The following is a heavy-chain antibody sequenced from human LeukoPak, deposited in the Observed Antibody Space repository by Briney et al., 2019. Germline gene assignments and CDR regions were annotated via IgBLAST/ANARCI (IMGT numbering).Heavy chain of an antibody. CDR3: ARDMYYYDSSGSVT. J-gene: IGHJ4*02. V-gene: IGHV3-9*01. D-gene: IGHD3-22*01. Sequence: GRSLRLSCAASGFIFDDYAMHWVRQAPGKGLEWVSGISWNSGSIGYADSVKGRFTISRDNAKNSLYLQMNSLRAEDTAVYYCARDMYYYDSSGSVTWGQGTLVTVSS. CDR2: ISWNSGSI. CDR1: GFIFDDYA.